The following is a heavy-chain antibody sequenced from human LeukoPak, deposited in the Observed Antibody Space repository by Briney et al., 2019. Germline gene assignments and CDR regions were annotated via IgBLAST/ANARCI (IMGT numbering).Heavy chain of an antibody. CDR1: GFIFNNYA. CDR3: AKDRVPSGSYSLDY. V-gene: IGHV3-23*01. J-gene: IGHJ4*02. D-gene: IGHD1-26*01. CDR2: ISGSGGST. Sequence: GGSLRLSCAASGFIFNNYAMSWVRQAPGKGLEWVSAISGSGGSTYYADSAKGRFTISRDNSKNTLYLQMNSLSTEDTALYYCAKDRVPSGSYSLDYWGQGTLVTVSS.